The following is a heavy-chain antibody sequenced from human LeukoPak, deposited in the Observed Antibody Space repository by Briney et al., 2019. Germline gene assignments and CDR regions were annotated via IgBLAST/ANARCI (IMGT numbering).Heavy chain of an antibody. CDR3: ARHQRYDAFDI. CDR1: GGSSSSYY. CDR2: INHSGST. J-gene: IGHJ3*02. Sequence: NASETLSLTCAVYGGSSSSYYWSWIRQPPGKGLEWIGEINHSGSTSYNPSLKSRVTISVDTSKNQFSLKLSSVTAADTAVYYCARHQRYDAFDIWGQGTMVTVSS. V-gene: IGHV4-34*01.